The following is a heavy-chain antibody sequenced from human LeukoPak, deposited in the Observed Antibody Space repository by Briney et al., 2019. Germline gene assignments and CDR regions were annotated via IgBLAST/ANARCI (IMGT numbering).Heavy chain of an antibody. V-gene: IGHV3-30*18. D-gene: IGHD6-13*01. CDR3: AKGTGYSSNWYGPDY. J-gene: IGHJ4*02. CDR1: GLTVSSSY. Sequence: GGSLRLSCAASGLTVSSSYMSWVRQAPGKGLEWVAAIPYDVSNKYYADSVKGRFTISRDNSKNTLYLQMNGLRAEDTAVYYCAKGTGYSSNWYGPDYWGQGTLVTVSS. CDR2: IPYDVSNK.